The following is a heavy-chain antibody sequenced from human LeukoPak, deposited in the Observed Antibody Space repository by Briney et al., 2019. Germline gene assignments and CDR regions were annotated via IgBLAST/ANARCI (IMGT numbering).Heavy chain of an antibody. CDR2: IYYSGST. CDR3: ARENYYDSSGYYYNWFDP. D-gene: IGHD3-22*01. J-gene: IGHJ5*02. V-gene: IGHV4-31*11. CDR1: GGSISSGGYS. Sequence: SQTLSLTCAVSGGSISSGGYSWSWIRQPPGKGLEWIGYIYYSGSTYYNPSLKSRVTISVDTSKNQFSLKLSSVTAADTAVYYCARENYYDSSGYYYNWFDPWGQGTLVTVSS.